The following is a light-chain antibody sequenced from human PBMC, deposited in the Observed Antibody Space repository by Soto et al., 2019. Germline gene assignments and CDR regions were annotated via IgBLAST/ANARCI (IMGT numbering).Light chain of an antibody. Sequence: EVMLKLSPSTVSLSPGERATLSCRASQSVSSYLAWYQQKPGQAPRLLIYDASNRATGIPAGFSGSGSGTDFTLTISSLEPEDFAVYYCQQRSNWPPFTFGPGTKVAIK. CDR2: DAS. CDR3: QQRSNWPPFT. CDR1: QSVSSY. J-gene: IGKJ3*01. V-gene: IGKV3-11*01.